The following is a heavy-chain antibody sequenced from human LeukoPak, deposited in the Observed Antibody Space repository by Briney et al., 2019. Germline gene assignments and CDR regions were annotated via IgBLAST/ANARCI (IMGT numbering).Heavy chain of an antibody. CDR2: IYYSGST. CDR3: ARQGDIFGVVVPFGY. Sequence: SETLSLTCTVSGGSISSSNYYWGWIRQPPGKGLEWIGSIYYSGSTYYNPSLKRRFTISVDTSTNQFSLKLSSVTAADTAVYYCARQGDIFGVVVPFGYWGQGTLVTVSS. V-gene: IGHV4-39*01. D-gene: IGHD3-3*01. CDR1: GGSISSSNYY. J-gene: IGHJ4*02.